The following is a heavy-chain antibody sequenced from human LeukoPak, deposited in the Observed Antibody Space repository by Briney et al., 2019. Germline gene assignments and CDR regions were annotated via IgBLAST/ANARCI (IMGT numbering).Heavy chain of an antibody. CDR1: DGSLDIYY. D-gene: IGHD1-26*01. J-gene: IGHJ4*02. CDR2: ITYRGSP. Sequence: SETLSLTCGASDGSLDIYYWMFVRQPPGKGLQWIGEITYRGSPYYHPSLKSRVTISIDASQRHISLRLSSVTAADTAVYYCARGLLSGGYYNRILHNRKYYFDYWGQGTLVTVSS. CDR3: ARGLLSGGYYNRILHNRKYYFDY. V-gene: IGHV4-34*01.